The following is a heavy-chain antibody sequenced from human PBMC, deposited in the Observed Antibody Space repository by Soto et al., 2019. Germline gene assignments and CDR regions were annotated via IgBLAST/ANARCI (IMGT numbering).Heavy chain of an antibody. CDR2: ISGSGGST. D-gene: IGHD3-3*01. CDR1: GFTFSSYA. CDR3: ARDGSKNYDFWSGYYTGGKLCNY. Sequence: GGSLRLSCAAPGFTFSSYAMSWVRQAPGKGLEWVSAISGSGGSTYYADSVKGRFTISRDNSKNTLYLQMNSLRAEDTAVYYSARDGSKNYDFWSGYYTGGKLCNYWGQGTLVTVSS. V-gene: IGHV3-23*01. J-gene: IGHJ4*02.